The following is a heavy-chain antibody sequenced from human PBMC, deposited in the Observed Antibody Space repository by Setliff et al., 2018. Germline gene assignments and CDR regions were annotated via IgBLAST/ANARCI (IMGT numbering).Heavy chain of an antibody. Sequence: PSETLSLTCTVSGGSVDSYYWSWIRQPPGKGLELIGYIYSGGTTDSKPSLKSRANISVDTSKNHVSLKMTSVTAADTAVYYCACLQGGGQDFWGQGTLVTVSS. CDR3: ACLQGGGQDF. J-gene: IGHJ4*02. D-gene: IGHD3-16*01. V-gene: IGHV4-59*02. CDR1: GGSVDSYY. CDR2: IYSGGTT.